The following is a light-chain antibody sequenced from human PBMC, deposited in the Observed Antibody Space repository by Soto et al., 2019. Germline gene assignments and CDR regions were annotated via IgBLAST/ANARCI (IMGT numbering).Light chain of an antibody. V-gene: IGKV3-15*01. CDR1: QSVSSN. CDR3: QQYNNWPLT. Sequence: ELVMTQSPXTLSVSPGERATLSCRASQSVSSNLAWYQQKPGQAPRLLIYDTSTRATGIPARFSGRGFGTEFTLTISSLQSEDFAVYYCQQYNNWPLTFGQGTKVDIK. CDR2: DTS. J-gene: IGKJ1*01.